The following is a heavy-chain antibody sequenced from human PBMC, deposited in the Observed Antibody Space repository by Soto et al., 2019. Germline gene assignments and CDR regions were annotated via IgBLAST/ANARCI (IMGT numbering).Heavy chain of an antibody. Sequence: GGSLRLSCAASGFTFSSYAMHWVRQAPGKGLEWVAVISYDGSNKYYADSVKGRFTISRDNSKNTLYLQMNSLRAEDTAVYYCARDLGVGITALTYYFDYVGQGTLVTVSS. V-gene: IGHV3-30*04. CDR1: GFTFSSYA. CDR2: ISYDGSNK. D-gene: IGHD2-15*01. CDR3: ARDLGVGITALTYYFDY. J-gene: IGHJ4*02.